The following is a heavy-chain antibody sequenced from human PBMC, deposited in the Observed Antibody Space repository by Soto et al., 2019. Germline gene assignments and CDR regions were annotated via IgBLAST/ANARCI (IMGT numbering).Heavy chain of an antibody. J-gene: IGHJ4*02. CDR3: ARDREGQLVGTH. CDR2: IIPIFGTA. CDR1: GGTFSSYA. Sequence: SVKVSCQASGGTFSSYAISWVRQAPGQGLEWMGGIIPIFGTANYAQKFQGRVTITADESTSTAYMELSSLRSEDTAVYYCARDREGQLVGTHWGQGTLVTVSS. D-gene: IGHD6-6*01. V-gene: IGHV1-69*13.